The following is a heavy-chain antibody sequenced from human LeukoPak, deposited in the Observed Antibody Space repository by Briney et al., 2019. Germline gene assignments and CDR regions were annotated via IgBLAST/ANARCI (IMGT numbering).Heavy chain of an antibody. J-gene: IGHJ3*02. V-gene: IGHV3-7*01. Sequence: GGSLSLSYAASGFTFSSYWMSWVRQAPGKGLEWLASIKQDGSEKNYVDSVKGRFTISRDNAKKSLYLQMNSLRVEDTAVYYCARDRSYAFDIWGQGTMVTVSS. CDR2: IKQDGSEK. D-gene: IGHD1-26*01. CDR1: GFTFSSYW. CDR3: ARDRSYAFDI.